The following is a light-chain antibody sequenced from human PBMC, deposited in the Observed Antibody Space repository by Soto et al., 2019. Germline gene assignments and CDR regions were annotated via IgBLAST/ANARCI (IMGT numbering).Light chain of an antibody. CDR3: QQYGSSPAGT. Sequence: EIVLTQSPGTLSLSPGERATLSCRASQSVSSSYLAWYQQKPGQAPRLLIYGASSRATGIPDRFSGSGSGTDFTLTISRLEPDDFAVYYCQQYGSSPAGTFRQVTKV. CDR2: GAS. V-gene: IGKV3-20*01. J-gene: IGKJ1*01. CDR1: QSVSSSY.